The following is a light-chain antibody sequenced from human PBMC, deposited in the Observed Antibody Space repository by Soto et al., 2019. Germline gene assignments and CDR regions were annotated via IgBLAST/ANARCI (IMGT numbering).Light chain of an antibody. CDR1: QSVMNNY. V-gene: IGKV3-20*01. Sequence: EVVLTQSPGTLSLSPGERATLSCRANQSVMNNYLARYQQKPSQAPRLLIYDASSRATGISDRFSGSGTGTEFTLTIGRLEPVDFAVYYCQQYGSSPRTFGGGTKVEIK. CDR2: DAS. CDR3: QQYGSSPRT. J-gene: IGKJ4*01.